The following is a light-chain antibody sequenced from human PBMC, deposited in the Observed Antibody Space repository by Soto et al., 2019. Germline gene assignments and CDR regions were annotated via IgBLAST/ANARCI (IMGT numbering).Light chain of an antibody. CDR1: SSDVGRFNY. CDR3: SSYAGSNNFD. CDR2: EVT. Sequence: QSVLTQPPSASGSPGQSVSISCTGTSSDVGRFNYVSWYQQHPGKAPKLIIYEVTKRPSGVPDRFSGSKSGNTASLTVSGLRAEDEADYYCSSYAGSNNFDFGTGTKVTVL. J-gene: IGLJ1*01. V-gene: IGLV2-8*01.